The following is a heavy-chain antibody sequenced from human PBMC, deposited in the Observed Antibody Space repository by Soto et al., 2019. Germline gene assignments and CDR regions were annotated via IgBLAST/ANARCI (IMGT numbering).Heavy chain of an antibody. CDR1: GFTFSSYE. CDR3: ARSTVVTPYFDY. V-gene: IGHV3-48*03. D-gene: IGHD4-17*01. J-gene: IGHJ4*02. CDR2: ISSSGSTI. Sequence: GGSLRLSCAASGFTFSSYEMNWVRQAPGKWLEWVSYISSSGSTIYYADSVKGRFTISRDNAKNSLYLQMNSLRAEDTAVYYCARSTVVTPYFDYWGQGTLVTVSS.